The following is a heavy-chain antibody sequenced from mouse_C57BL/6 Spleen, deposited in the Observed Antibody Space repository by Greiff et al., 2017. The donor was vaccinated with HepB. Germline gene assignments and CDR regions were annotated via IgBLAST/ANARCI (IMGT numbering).Heavy chain of an antibody. D-gene: IGHD2-3*01. CDR3: ARFYDGYLAWFAY. CDR1: GYTFTDYY. J-gene: IGHJ3*01. Sequence: EVQLQQSGPELVKPGASVKISCKASGYTFTDYYMNWVKQSHGKSLEWIGDINPNNGGTSYNQKFKGKATLTVDKSSSTAYMELRSLTSEDSAVYYCARFYDGYLAWFAYWGQGTLVTVSA. V-gene: IGHV1-26*01. CDR2: INPNNGGT.